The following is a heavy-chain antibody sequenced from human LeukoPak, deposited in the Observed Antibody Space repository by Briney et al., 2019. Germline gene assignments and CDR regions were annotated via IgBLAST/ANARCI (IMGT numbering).Heavy chain of an antibody. CDR3: AGDGSTQFDY. D-gene: IGHD1-1*01. Sequence: SETLSLTCTVSGGSISSGSYYWSWIRQPAGKGLEWIGRIYTSGSTNYNPSLKSRVTISVDTSKNQFSLKLSSVTAADTAVYYCAGDGSTQFDYWGQGTLVTVSS. J-gene: IGHJ4*02. CDR1: GGSISSGSYY. CDR2: IYTSGST. V-gene: IGHV4-61*02.